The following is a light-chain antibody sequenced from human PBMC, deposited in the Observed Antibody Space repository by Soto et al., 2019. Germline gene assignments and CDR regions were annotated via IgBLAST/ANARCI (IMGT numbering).Light chain of an antibody. CDR2: DVS. Sequence: QSALPQPASVSGSPGQSITISCTGTSSDVGGYNYVSWYQQHPGKALKLMIYDVSNRPSGVSNRFSGSKSGNTASLTISGLQAEDEADYYCSSYTSSSTLVVFGGGTKLTVL. CDR3: SSYTSSSTLVV. J-gene: IGLJ2*01. V-gene: IGLV2-14*01. CDR1: SSDVGGYNY.